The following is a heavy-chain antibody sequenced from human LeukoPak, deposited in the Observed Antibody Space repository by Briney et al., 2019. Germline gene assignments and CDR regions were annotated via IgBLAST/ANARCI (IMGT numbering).Heavy chain of an antibody. CDR1: GFTFSDYY. CDR2: ISSSGSTT. CDR3: ARDRYGSGSYYNWYFDL. D-gene: IGHD3-10*01. J-gene: IGHJ2*01. Sequence: GGSLRLSCAASGFTFSDYYMSWIRQAPGKGLEWVSYISSSGSTTYQADSVKGRFTISRDNAKNSLYLQMNSLRAEDTAVYYCARDRYGSGSYYNWYFDLWGRGTLVTVSS. V-gene: IGHV3-11*01.